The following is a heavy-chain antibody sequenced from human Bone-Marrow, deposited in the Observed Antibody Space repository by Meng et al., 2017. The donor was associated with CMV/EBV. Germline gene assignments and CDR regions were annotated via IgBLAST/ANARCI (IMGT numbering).Heavy chain of an antibody. CDR3: AENFIAVAGKHYYYYGMDV. Sequence: GESLKISCAASGFTSSSYAMSWVRQAPGKGLEWVSVIYSGGSSTYYADSVKGRFTISRDNSKNTLYLQMNSLRAEDTAVYYCAENFIAVAGKHYYYYGMDVWGQGTTVTGSS. V-gene: IGHV3-23*03. CDR1: GFTSSSYA. D-gene: IGHD6-19*01. J-gene: IGHJ6*01. CDR2: IYSGGSST.